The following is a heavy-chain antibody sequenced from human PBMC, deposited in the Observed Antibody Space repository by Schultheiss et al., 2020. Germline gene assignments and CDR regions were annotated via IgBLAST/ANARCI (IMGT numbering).Heavy chain of an antibody. CDR1: GGSISSGGYY. D-gene: IGHD6-6*01. CDR2: IYYSGST. V-gene: IGHV4-61*08. CDR3: ARSLRARYSSSPFDY. J-gene: IGHJ4*02. Sequence: SETLSLTCTVSGGSISSGGYYWSWIRQPPGKGLEWIGSIYYSGSTNYNPSLKSRVTISVDTSKNQFSLKLSSVTAADTAVYYCARSLRARYSSSPFDYWGQGTLVTVSS.